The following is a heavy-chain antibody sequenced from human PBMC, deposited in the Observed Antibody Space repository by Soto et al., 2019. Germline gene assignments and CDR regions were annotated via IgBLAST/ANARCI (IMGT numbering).Heavy chain of an antibody. CDR2: IDPSDSYT. J-gene: IGHJ6*02. V-gene: IGHV5-10-1*01. CDR3: ARRRIAAAGDHYYYYGMDV. D-gene: IGHD6-13*01. CDR1: GYSFTSYW. Sequence: RGESLKISCKGSGYSFTSYWISWVRQMPGKGLEWMGRIDPSDSYTNYSPSFQGHVTISADKSISTAYLQWSSLKASDTAMYYCARRRIAAAGDHYYYYGMDVWGQGTTVTVSS.